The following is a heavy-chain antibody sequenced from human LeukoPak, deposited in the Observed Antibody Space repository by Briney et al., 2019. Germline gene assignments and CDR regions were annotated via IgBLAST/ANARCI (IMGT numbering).Heavy chain of an antibody. CDR2: INPNSGGT. D-gene: IGHD2-15*01. Sequence: ASVKVSCKASGYTFTGYYMHWVRQAPGQGLEWMGRINPNSGGTNYAQKFQGRVTMTRDTSISTAYMELSRLRSDDTAVYYCAREVGYCSGGSRYHVDGYWGQGTLVTVSS. J-gene: IGHJ4*02. V-gene: IGHV1-2*06. CDR1: GYTFTGYY. CDR3: AREVGYCSGGSRYHVDGY.